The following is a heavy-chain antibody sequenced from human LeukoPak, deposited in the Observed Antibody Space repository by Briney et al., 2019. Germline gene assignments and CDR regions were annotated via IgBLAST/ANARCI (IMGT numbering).Heavy chain of an antibody. Sequence: ASVKVSCKASGYTFTSYDINWVRQATGQGLEWMGWMNPNSGNTGYAQKFQGRVTITRNTSISTAYMELSSLRSEDTAVYYCARGYYDSSGYYTYLDYWXXGTXXXVSX. V-gene: IGHV1-8*03. CDR1: GYTFTSYD. D-gene: IGHD3-22*01. J-gene: IGHJ4*01. CDR2: MNPNSGNT. CDR3: ARGYYDSSGYYTYLDY.